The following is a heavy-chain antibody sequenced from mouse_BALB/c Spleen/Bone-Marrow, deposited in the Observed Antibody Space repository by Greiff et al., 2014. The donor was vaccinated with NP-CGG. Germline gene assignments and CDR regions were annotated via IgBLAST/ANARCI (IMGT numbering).Heavy chain of an antibody. D-gene: IGHD1-1*01. V-gene: IGHV1-69*02. CDR1: GYTFTNYW. Sequence: VKPQESGAEFVKPGAPVKLSCKASGYTFTNYWMNWVKQRPGRGLEWIGRIDPSDSETHYNQKFKDKATLTVDKSSSTAYIQLSSLTSEDSAVYYCARGYYGRACGWYFDVWGAGTTVTVSS. CDR2: IDPSDSET. CDR3: ARGYYGRACGWYFDV. J-gene: IGHJ1*01.